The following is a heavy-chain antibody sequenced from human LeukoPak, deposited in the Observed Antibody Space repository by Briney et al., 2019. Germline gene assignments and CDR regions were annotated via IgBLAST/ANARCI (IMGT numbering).Heavy chain of an antibody. D-gene: IGHD3-10*01. V-gene: IGHV3-23*01. CDR1: GFTFSSSA. J-gene: IGHJ3*02. CDR3: AKSVGSMSDAFDI. Sequence: GGSLRLSCAASGFTFSSSAMSWVRQVPGKGLEWVSGISASGGSTYYADSVRGRFTISRDNSKNTLYVQMNSLRDEDTAVYYCAKSVGSMSDAFDIWGQGTMVTVSS. CDR2: ISASGGST.